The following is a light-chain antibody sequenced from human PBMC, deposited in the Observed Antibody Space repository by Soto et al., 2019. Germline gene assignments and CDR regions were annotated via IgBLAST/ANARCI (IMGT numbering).Light chain of an antibody. J-gene: IGKJ1*01. V-gene: IGKV2-28*01. CDR3: MQTLQTRT. CDR2: MGS. Sequence: DIVVTQSPLSLPVTPGESASISCRSSQSLVHSNGYNYVDWYLQKPGQSPQILIYMGSNRASGVPDRFSGSGYGTDFTLKISRVEAEDVGVYYCMQTLQTRTFGQGTKVEI. CDR1: QSLVHSNGYNY.